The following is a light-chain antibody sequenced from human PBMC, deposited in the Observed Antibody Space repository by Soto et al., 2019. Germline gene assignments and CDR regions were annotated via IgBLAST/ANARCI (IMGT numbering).Light chain of an antibody. J-gene: IGKJ3*01. CDR2: GAS. V-gene: IGKV3-15*01. Sequence: EIVMTQSPATLSVSPGERATLSCRASQSVSSNLAWYQQKPGQAPRLLIYGASTRATGIPARFSGSGSGTEFTLTISSLQSEDYAVYYCQQLNSYPSITFGPGTTVDVK. CDR3: QQLNSYPSIT. CDR1: QSVSSN.